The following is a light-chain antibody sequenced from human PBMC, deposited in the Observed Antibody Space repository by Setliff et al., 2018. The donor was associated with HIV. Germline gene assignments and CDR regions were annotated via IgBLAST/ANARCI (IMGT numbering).Light chain of an antibody. CDR3: CSYSRSTVPYV. V-gene: IGLV2-23*02. CDR2: NVY. J-gene: IGLJ1*01. Sequence: QSALTQLPAVSGSLGQLITISCTGSSSDIGGHNLASWYRVDPGKAPKLIIYNVYLLASGVSPRFSASKSGNTASLTIFGLQSEDEGDYYCCSYSRSTVPYVFGSVTKVTVL. CDR1: SSDIGGHNL.